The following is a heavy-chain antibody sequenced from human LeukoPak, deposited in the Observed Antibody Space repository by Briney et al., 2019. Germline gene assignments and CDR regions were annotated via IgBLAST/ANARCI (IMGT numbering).Heavy chain of an antibody. V-gene: IGHV3-23*01. CDR1: GFTFSSSA. D-gene: IGHD3-16*01. J-gene: IGHJ4*02. CDR2: ITGDGVTT. CDR3: AKERRRVDTSMIRSYFFDS. Sequence: GGSLSLSCAASGFTFSSSAMSWVRQTPSKGLEWLSSITGDGVTTYYPDSVKGRFTISRDNSKNILFLQMNSLRAEDSASYFCAKERRRVDTSMIRSYFFDSWGQGTPVTVSS.